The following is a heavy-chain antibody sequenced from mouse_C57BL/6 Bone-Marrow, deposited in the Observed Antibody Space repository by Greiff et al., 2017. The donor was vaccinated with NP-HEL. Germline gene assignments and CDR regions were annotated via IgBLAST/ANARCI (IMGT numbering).Heavy chain of an antibody. Sequence: EVQGVESGGDLVKPGGSLKLSCAASGFTFSSYGMSWVRQTPDKRLEWVATISSGGSYTYYPDSVKGRFTISRDNAKNTLYLQLSRLKAEETGMYYCASPYDYDVAWLAYWGQGTLVTVSA. J-gene: IGHJ3*01. CDR3: ASPYDYDVAWLAY. CDR1: GFTFSSYG. V-gene: IGHV5-6*01. CDR2: ISSGGSYT. D-gene: IGHD2-4*01.